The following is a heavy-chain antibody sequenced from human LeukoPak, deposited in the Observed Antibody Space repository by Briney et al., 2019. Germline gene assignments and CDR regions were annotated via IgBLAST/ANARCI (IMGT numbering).Heavy chain of an antibody. D-gene: IGHD2-2*01. CDR2: IYYSGST. CDR3: ARVGSSTNGEIDY. CDR1: GGSVSSGSYY. Sequence: SETLSLTCTVSGGSVSSGSYYWSWIRQPPGKGLEWIGYIYYSGSTNYNPSLKSRVTISVDTSKNQFSLKLTSVTAADTAVYYCARVGSSTNGEIDYWGQGTLVTVSS. J-gene: IGHJ4*02. V-gene: IGHV4-61*01.